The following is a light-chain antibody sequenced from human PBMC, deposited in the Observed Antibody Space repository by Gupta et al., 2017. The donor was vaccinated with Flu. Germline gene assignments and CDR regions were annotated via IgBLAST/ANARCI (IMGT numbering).Light chain of an antibody. CDR3: RQGTGWRYA. J-gene: IGKJ2*01. CDR2: KVS. Sequence: VTLGQPASISCKSSQSLVHNNGNTYLHWFQQRPGQSPRRLIYKVSNRDSGVPDRFSGSGSGTDFTLKISRVEADDVGVYYCRQGTGWRYAFGQGTKLEI. CDR1: QSLVHNNGNTY. V-gene: IGKV2-30*02.